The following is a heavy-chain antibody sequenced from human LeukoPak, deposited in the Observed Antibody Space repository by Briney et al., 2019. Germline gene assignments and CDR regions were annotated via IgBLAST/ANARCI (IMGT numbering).Heavy chain of an antibody. J-gene: IGHJ4*02. D-gene: IGHD7-27*01. CDR2: IKQDGSEI. CDR1: GFTFSNYW. Sequence: GGSLRLSCAASGFTFSNYWMSWVRQAPGKELEWVANIKQDGSEIYYVDSVKGRLTISRDNAKNSLYLQMNSLRAEDTAVYHCVRDKLTGASRLDYWGQGTLLTVSS. V-gene: IGHV3-7*03. CDR3: VRDKLTGASRLDY.